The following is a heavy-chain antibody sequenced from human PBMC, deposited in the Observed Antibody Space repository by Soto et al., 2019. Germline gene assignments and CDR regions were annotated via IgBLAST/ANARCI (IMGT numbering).Heavy chain of an antibody. J-gene: IGHJ5*02. CDR2: VHYTGST. CDR3: VKHELWLVRPT. V-gene: IGHV4-39*01. Sequence: QLQLQESGPRLVRPSETLSLTCTVSGASVNTDNYWGWVRQTPGKGLEWIGGVHYTGSTYYSSTLKSRVTISMDTSKNQLSLNLRSVTAADTAMYYCVKHELWLVRPTWGQGTLVTVSS. CDR1: GASVNTDNY. D-gene: IGHD6-19*01.